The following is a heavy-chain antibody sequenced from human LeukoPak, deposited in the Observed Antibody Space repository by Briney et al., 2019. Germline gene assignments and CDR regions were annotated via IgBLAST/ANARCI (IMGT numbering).Heavy chain of an antibody. D-gene: IGHD1-26*01. Sequence: PGGSLRLSCAASGSTFSSYSMNWVRQAPGKGLEWVSSISSSSSYIYYADSVKGRFTISRDNAKDTLYLHMNSLRPEDTAVYYCARAQVGAPTDLWGQGTLVTVSS. J-gene: IGHJ5*02. V-gene: IGHV3-21*01. CDR1: GSTFSSYS. CDR3: ARAQVGAPTDL. CDR2: ISSSSSYI.